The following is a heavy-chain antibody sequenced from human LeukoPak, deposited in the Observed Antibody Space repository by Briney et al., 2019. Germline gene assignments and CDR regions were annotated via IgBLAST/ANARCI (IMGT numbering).Heavy chain of an antibody. CDR1: GGSITRTNYY. CDR3: ARYAVEYSGTYFDS. Sequence: SETLSLTCTVSGGSITRTNYYWGWTRQYPGKGLEWIGSIYYSGTTYHNPSLKTRVTISVDTSKNQFSLKLNSVTAADTAVYYCARYAVEYSGTYFDSWGQGSLVTVSS. V-gene: IGHV4-39*01. D-gene: IGHD1-26*01. J-gene: IGHJ4*02. CDR2: IYYSGTT.